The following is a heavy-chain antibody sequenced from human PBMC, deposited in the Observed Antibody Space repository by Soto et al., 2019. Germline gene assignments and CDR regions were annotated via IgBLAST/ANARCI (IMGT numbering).Heavy chain of an antibody. V-gene: IGHV3-23*01. Sequence: EVQLLESGGGLVQPGGSLRLSCAASGFTFSSYAMSWVRQAPGKGLEWVSAISGSGGSTYYADSVKGRFTSSRDNSKNTLYLQMNSLRAEDTAVYYCAKDINHAVLVASTPRAAAFDIWGQGTMVTVSS. D-gene: IGHD2-15*01. J-gene: IGHJ3*02. CDR3: AKDINHAVLVASTPRAAAFDI. CDR2: ISGSGGST. CDR1: GFTFSSYA.